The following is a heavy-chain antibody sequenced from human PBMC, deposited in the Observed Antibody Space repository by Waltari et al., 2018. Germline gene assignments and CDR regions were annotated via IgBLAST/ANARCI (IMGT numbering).Heavy chain of an antibody. CDR1: GGSFSGYY. Sequence: QVQLQQWGAGLLKPSETLSLTCAVYGGSFSGYYWSWIRQPPGKGLEWIGEINHSGSTNYNPSLKSRVTISVDTSKNQFSLKLSSVTAADTAVYYCARAKVGGWYLVDYWGQGTLVTVSS. CDR3: ARAKVGGWYLVDY. J-gene: IGHJ4*02. CDR2: INHSGST. D-gene: IGHD6-19*01. V-gene: IGHV4-34*01.